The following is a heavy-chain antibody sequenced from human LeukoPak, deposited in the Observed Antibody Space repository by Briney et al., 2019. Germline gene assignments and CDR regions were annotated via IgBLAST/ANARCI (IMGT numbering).Heavy chain of an antibody. V-gene: IGHV3-21*01. Sequence: GGSLRLPCAASGFTFSSYSMNWVRQAPGKGLEWVSSISSSSSYIYYADSVKGRFTISRDNAKNSLYLQMNSLRAEDTAVYYCARTDTDFNWFDPWGQGTLVTVSS. CDR3: ARTDTDFNWFDP. CDR2: ISSSSSYI. CDR1: GFTFSSYS. J-gene: IGHJ5*02. D-gene: IGHD3-3*01.